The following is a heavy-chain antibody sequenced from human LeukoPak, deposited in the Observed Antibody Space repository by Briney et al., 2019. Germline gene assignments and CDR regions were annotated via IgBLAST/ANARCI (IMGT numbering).Heavy chain of an antibody. CDR1: GFTFSSYA. CDR2: ISYDGSNK. V-gene: IGHV3-30-3*01. CDR3: ARDDHYCSGGSCYEDSDFDY. D-gene: IGHD2-15*01. J-gene: IGHJ4*02. Sequence: PGRSLRLSCAASGFTFSSYAMHWVRQAPGKGLEWVAVISYDGSNKYYADSVKGRFTISRDNSKNTLYLQMNSLRAEDTAVYYCARDDHYCSGGSCYEDSDFDYWGQGTLVTVSS.